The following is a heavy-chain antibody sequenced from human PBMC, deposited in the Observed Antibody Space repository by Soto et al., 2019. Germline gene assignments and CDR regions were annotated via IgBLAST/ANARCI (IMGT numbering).Heavy chain of an antibody. CDR1: GGSISSSSYY. CDR2: IYYSGST. CDR3: ARLITMVRGVIITWFDP. D-gene: IGHD3-10*01. J-gene: IGHJ5*02. V-gene: IGHV4-39*01. Sequence: TSETLSLTCTVSGGSISSSSYYWGWIRQPPGKGLEWIGSIYYSGSTYYNPSLKSRVTISVDTSKNQFSLKLSSVTAADTAVYYCARLITMVRGVIITWFDPWGQGTLVTVS.